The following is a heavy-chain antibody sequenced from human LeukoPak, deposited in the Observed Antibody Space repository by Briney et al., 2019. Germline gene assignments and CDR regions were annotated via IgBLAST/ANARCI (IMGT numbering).Heavy chain of an antibody. D-gene: IGHD6-13*01. Sequence: GASVKVSCKASGYTFTSYDINWVRQATGQGLEWMGWMNPNSGNTGYAQKFQGRVTMTRNTSISTAYMELSSLRSEDTAVYYCARGRKSSSWYEFSYWGQGTLVTVSS. CDR3: ARGRKSSSWYEFSY. J-gene: IGHJ4*02. CDR1: GYTFTSYD. CDR2: MNPNSGNT. V-gene: IGHV1-8*01.